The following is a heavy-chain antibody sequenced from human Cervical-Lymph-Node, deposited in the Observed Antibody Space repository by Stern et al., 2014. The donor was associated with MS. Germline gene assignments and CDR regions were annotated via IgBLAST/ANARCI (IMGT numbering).Heavy chain of an antibody. CDR3: ARGDRFNEYDAFDI. J-gene: IGHJ3*02. CDR1: GYTFTGYY. V-gene: IGHV1-2*02. D-gene: IGHD3-22*01. Sequence: DQLVESGAEVKKPGASVKVSCKASGYTFTGYYMHWGRQAPGQGLEWMGWINPNSGGTNSAQKFQGRVIMTRDTSISTAYMDLSRLTSDDTAVYYCARGDRFNEYDAFDIWGQGTMVTVSS. CDR2: INPNSGGT.